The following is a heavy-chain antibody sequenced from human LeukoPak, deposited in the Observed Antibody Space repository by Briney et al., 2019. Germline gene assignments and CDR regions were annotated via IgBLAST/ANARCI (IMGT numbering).Heavy chain of an antibody. CDR2: IYYSGST. D-gene: IGHD6-19*01. CDR3: ARGSSGWFNTGKYYFDY. Sequence: SETLSLTCTVSGGSISSYYWSWIRQPPGKGLEWIGYIYYSGSTNYNPSLKSRVTISVDTSKNQFSLKLSSVTAADTAAYYCARGSSGWFNTGKYYFDYWGQGTLVTVSS. V-gene: IGHV4-59*01. CDR1: GGSISSYY. J-gene: IGHJ4*02.